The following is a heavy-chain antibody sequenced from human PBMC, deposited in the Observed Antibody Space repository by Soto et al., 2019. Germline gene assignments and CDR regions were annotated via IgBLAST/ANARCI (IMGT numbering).Heavy chain of an antibody. CDR2: INPSSGGT. V-gene: IGHV1-2*04. CDR1: GYTFTGYY. CDR3: ARTYYDFWSGYGQYGMDV. Sequence: ASVKVSCKASGYTFTGYYMHWVRQAPGQGPEWMGWINPSSGGTNYAQKFQGWVTMTRDTSISTAYMELSRLRSDDTAVYYCARTYYDFWSGYGQYGMDVWGQGTTVTVSS. D-gene: IGHD3-3*01. J-gene: IGHJ6*02.